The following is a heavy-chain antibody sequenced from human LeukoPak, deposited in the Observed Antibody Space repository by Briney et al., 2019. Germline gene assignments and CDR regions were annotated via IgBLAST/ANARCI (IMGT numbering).Heavy chain of an antibody. CDR1: GGTFSSYA. V-gene: IGHV1-69*04. D-gene: IGHD3-22*01. CDR3: ARDVSLYYYDSRYYYGMDV. J-gene: IGHJ6*02. Sequence: PVKVSCKASGGTFSSYAISWVRQAPGQGLEWMGRIIPILGIANYAQKFQGRVTITADKSTSTAYMELSSLRSEDTAVYYCARDVSLYYYDSRYYYGMDVWGQGTTVTVSS. CDR2: IIPILGIA.